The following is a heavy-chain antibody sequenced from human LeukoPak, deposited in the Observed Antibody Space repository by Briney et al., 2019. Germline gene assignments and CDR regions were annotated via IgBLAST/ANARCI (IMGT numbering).Heavy chain of an antibody. J-gene: IGHJ4*02. CDR3: ARHVAGLDY. CDR1: GGSISSGGYS. Sequence: SETLSLTCTVSGGSISSGGYSWSWIRQHPGKGLEWIGYIYYSGSTYYNPSLKSRVTISVDTSKNQFSLKLSSVTAADTAVYYCARHVAGLDYWGQGTLVTVSS. V-gene: IGHV4-39*01. CDR2: IYYSGST.